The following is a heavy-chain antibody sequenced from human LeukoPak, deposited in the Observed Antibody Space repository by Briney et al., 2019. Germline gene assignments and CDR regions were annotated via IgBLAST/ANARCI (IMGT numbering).Heavy chain of an antibody. CDR2: IYYSGST. D-gene: IGHD6-6*01. CDR1: GGXISSYY. V-gene: IGHV4-59*01. Sequence: SETLSLTCTVSGGXISSYYCSWIRQPPGKGLEWIGYIYYSGSTNYNPSLKSRVTISVDTSKNQFSLKLSSVTAADTAVYYCAREDSSSSFDYWGQGTLVTVSS. J-gene: IGHJ4*02. CDR3: AREDSSSSFDY.